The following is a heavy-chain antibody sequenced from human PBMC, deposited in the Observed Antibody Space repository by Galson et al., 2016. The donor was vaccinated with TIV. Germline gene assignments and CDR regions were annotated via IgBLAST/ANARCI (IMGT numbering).Heavy chain of an antibody. CDR1: GGYNSSYF. CDR3: ARGTGFSYGVWY. Sequence: LSLTCTVSGGYNSSYFWSWIRQPPGGRLEWMGTIYHGGSTYFNPSLKSRVAISVDTSKNQFSLKLTSVTASDTAVYYCARGTGFSYGVWYWGQGALVTVSS. V-gene: IGHV4-4*08. D-gene: IGHD5-18*01. J-gene: IGHJ4*02. CDR2: IYHGGST.